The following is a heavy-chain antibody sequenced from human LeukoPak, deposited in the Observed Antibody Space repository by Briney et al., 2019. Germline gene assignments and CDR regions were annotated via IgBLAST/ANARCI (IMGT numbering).Heavy chain of an antibody. J-gene: IGHJ4*02. V-gene: IGHV1-2*02. CDR2: ITPNSGGT. D-gene: IGHD2-15*01. CDR1: GYTFSDYY. CDR3: VWKSATRRTSEFDY. Sequence: ASVKVSCKASGYTFSDYYIHWVRQAPGQGLEWMGWITPNSGGTKYAQRFQGRVTMTRDTSISTAYMDLSSLGSDDTAIFYCVWKSATRRTSEFDYWGQGTPVTVSS.